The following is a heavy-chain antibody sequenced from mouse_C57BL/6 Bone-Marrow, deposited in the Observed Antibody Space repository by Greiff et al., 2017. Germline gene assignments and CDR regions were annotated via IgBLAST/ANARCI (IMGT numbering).Heavy chain of an antibody. J-gene: IGHJ2*01. D-gene: IGHD2-1*01. CDR2: INPSSGYT. CDR1: GYTFTSYT. CDR3: ARTTMAPFDY. V-gene: IGHV1-4*01. Sequence: VQLQQSGAELARPGASVKMSCKASGYTFTSYTMHWVKQRPGQGLEWIGYINPSSGYTKYNQKFKDKATLTADQSSSTAYMQLSSLTSEDSAVYYCARTTMAPFDYWGQGTTLTVSS.